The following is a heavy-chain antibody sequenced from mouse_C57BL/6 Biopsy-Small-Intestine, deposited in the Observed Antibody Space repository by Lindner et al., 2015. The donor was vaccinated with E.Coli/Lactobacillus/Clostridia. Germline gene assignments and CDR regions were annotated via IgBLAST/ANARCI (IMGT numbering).Heavy chain of an antibody. CDR1: GFNIKDYY. V-gene: IGHV14-2*01. J-gene: IGHJ3*01. CDR3: APGFAY. CDR2: IDPEDGET. Sequence: VQLQESGAELVKPGASAKLSCTSSGFNIKDYYVHWVKQTTEQGLEWLGRIDPEDGETKYAPKFQDKATITADTSSSTAYLQLSSLTSEDTAVYYCAPGFAYWGQGTLVTVST.